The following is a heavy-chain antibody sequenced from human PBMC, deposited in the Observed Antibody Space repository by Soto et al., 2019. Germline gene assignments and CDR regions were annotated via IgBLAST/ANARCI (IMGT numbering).Heavy chain of an antibody. CDR2: IDTSSTKI. J-gene: IGHJ4*02. Sequence: QVQLVESGGDLVKRGGSLRLSCAASGYTFSDYYMSWIRQAPGKGLEWISYIDTSSTKIYYADSVKGRLTISMDNAKNSPYLEMNSLRDEDTAVYYCASHYDMWSSYLSPVDYWGQGTPVTVSA. V-gene: IGHV3-11*01. CDR1: GYTFSDYY. CDR3: ASHYDMWSSYLSPVDY. D-gene: IGHD3-3*01.